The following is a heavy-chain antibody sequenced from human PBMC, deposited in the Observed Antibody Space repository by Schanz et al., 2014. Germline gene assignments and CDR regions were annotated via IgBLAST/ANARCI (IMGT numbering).Heavy chain of an antibody. V-gene: IGHV3-7*05. J-gene: IGHJ2*01. CDR3: AKDAPYPFDL. CDR2: IKEDGSVK. CDR1: GFTFSDYW. Sequence: EVQLVESGGGLVQPGGSLRLSCTASGFTFSDYWMSWVRQAPGKGPEWVANIKEDGSVKDYVDSVKGRFTISRDNSKNTLYLQMNSLRAEDTAIYYCAKDAPYPFDLWGRGTLITVSS.